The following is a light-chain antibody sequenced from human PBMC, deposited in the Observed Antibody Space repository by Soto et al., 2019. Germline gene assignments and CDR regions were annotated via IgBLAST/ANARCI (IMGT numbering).Light chain of an antibody. CDR1: QSVSSSY. Sequence: EIVLTQSPGTLSLSPGERATLSCRASQSVSSSYLAWYQQKPGQAPRLLIYGASSRATGIPGRFSGSGSGTEFTLTISRQEPEDFAVYYCQQYGSSPQTFGQGTKVDIK. V-gene: IGKV3-20*01. J-gene: IGKJ1*01. CDR2: GAS. CDR3: QQYGSSPQT.